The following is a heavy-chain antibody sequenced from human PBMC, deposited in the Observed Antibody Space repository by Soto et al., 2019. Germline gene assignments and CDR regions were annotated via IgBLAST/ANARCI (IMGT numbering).Heavy chain of an antibody. J-gene: IGHJ3*02. V-gene: IGHV2-5*01. CDR1: G. D-gene: IGHD1-26*01. CDR2: IYWNDDK. CDR3: ALASGRLPPLSQSIEALDI. Sequence: GVGCIRQPPGKALEWLALIYWNDDKRYSPSLKSRLTITKDTSKNQVVLTMTNMDPVDTATYYCALASGRLPPLSQSIEALDIWGQGTMVTVS.